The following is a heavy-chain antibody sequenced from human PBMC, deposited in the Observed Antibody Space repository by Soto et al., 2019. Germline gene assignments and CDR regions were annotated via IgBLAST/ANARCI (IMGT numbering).Heavy chain of an antibody. CDR3: ARAMTTVTNYGMDV. V-gene: IGHV3-21*01. J-gene: IGHJ6*02. CDR1: GFTFSSYT. Sequence: EVQLVESGGGLVKPGGSLRLSCAASGFTFSSYTMNWVRQAPGKGLEWVSSISSSSSYIYYADSVKGRFTISRDNAKNSLYLQINSLRAEDKAVYYCARAMTTVTNYGMDVWGQGTTVTVSS. D-gene: IGHD4-17*01. CDR2: ISSSSSYI.